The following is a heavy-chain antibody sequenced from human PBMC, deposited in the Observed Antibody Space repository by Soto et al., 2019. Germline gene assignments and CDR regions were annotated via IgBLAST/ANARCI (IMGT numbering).Heavy chain of an antibody. CDR3: ARSPLGYCSSTSCYAVIYFDY. V-gene: IGHV4-59*08. CDR1: GGSISSYY. J-gene: IGHJ4*02. Sequence: PSETLSLTCTVSGGSISSYYWSWIRQPPGKGLEWNEYIYYSGSTNYNPYLKSRVTISVDTSKNQFSLKLSSVTAADTAVYYCARSPLGYCSSTSCYAVIYFDYWGQGTLVTVSS. CDR2: IYYSGST. D-gene: IGHD2-2*01.